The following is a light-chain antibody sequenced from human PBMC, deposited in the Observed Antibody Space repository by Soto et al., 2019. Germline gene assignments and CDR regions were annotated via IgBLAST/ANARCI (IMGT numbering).Light chain of an antibody. CDR2: WAS. J-gene: IGKJ4*01. CDR1: QSVLYSSNNKNY. CDR3: QQYFTTPLT. V-gene: IGKV4-1*01. Sequence: DIVMTQSPDSLAVSLGERATINCKSSQSVLYSSNNKNYLAWYQQKPGQPPKLLIHWASTRESGIPDRFSGGGSATDFTLSITSLQAEDVAVYYCQQYFTTPLTFGGGTKVEIK.